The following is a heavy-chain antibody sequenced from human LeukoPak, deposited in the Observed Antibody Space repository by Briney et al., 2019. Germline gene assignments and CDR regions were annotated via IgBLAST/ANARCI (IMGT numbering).Heavy chain of an antibody. CDR2: ISYDGSNK. J-gene: IGHJ4*02. CDR3: AKDYYDISGSRYDF. CDR1: GFTFSSYA. D-gene: IGHD3-22*01. Sequence: GGSLRLSCAASGFTFSSYAMHWVRQAPGKGLEWVAVISYDGSNKYYADSVRGRFTISRDNSKNTLYMQVNSLRAEDTAVYYCAKDYYDISGSRYDFWGQGTLVTVSS. V-gene: IGHV3-30-3*01.